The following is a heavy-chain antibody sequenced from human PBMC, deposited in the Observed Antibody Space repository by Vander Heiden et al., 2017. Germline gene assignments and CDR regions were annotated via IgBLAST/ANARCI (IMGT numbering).Heavy chain of an antibody. CDR3: ARGGRYVLRFLTAFDY. J-gene: IGHJ4*02. Sequence: QVQLQQWGAGLLKPSETLSLTCAVYGGSFSGYYWSWIRQPPGKGLEGIGEINLSGSTNYNPSLKSRVTISVDTSKNQFSLKLSSVTAADTAVYYCARGGRYVLRFLTAFDYWGQGTLVTVSS. D-gene: IGHD3-3*01. CDR2: INLSGST. V-gene: IGHV4-34*01. CDR1: GGSFSGYY.